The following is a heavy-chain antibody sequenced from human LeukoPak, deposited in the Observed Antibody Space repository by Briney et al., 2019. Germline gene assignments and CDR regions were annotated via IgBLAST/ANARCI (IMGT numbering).Heavy chain of an antibody. CDR1: GYSISSGYY. V-gene: IGHV4-38-2*02. Sequence: PSETLSLTCTVSGYSISSGYYWGWIRQPPGKGLEWIGSIYHSGGTYYNPSLKSRVTISVDTSKNQFSLKLSSVTAADTAVYYCAKLWFGESESDYWGQGTLVTVSS. CDR3: AKLWFGESESDY. J-gene: IGHJ4*02. CDR2: IYHSGGT. D-gene: IGHD3-10*01.